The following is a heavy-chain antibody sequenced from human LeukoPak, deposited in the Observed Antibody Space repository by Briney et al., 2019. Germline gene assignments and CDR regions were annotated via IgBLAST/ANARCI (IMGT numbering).Heavy chain of an antibody. CDR3: ARDFAYSRLDS. D-gene: IGHD6-13*01. V-gene: IGHV3-23*01. CDR1: GFTFSSYA. Sequence: GSLRLSCAASGFTFSSYAMSWVRQAPGKGLEWVSAISGSGGSTYYADSVKGRFTISRDNAENSLYLQMNSLRAEDTALYYCARDFAYSRLDSWGQGTLVTVSS. J-gene: IGHJ4*02. CDR2: ISGSGGST.